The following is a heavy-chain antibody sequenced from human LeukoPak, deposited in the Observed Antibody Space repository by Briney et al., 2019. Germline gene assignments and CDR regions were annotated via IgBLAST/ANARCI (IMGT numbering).Heavy chain of an antibody. J-gene: IGHJ4*02. V-gene: IGHV3-74*01. Sequence: GSLRLSCAASEFTFSSYWMHWVRQAPGKGLVWVSRINSDGSSTTYADSVKGRFTISRDNAKNTLYLQMNSLRAEDTAVYYCARGSSSWDLDYWGQGTLVTVSS. CDR1: EFTFSSYW. CDR2: INSDGSST. CDR3: ARGSSSWDLDY. D-gene: IGHD6-13*01.